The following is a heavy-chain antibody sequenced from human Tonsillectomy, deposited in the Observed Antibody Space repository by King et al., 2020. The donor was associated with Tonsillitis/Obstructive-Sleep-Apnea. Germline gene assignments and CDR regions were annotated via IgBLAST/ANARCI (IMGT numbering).Heavy chain of an antibody. Sequence: QLVQSGGGLVKPGRSLRLSCTASGFTFGDYAISCVRQAPGKGREWVGFMRSKAYGWTTEYAATVKGRVTISREDSKSIAYLQMNSLKTEDTAVYYCTRVGEWYWFDPWGQGTLVTVSS. CDR1: GFTFGDYA. J-gene: IGHJ5*02. CDR2: MRSKAYGWTT. D-gene: IGHD3-3*01. V-gene: IGHV3-49*04. CDR3: TRVGEWYWFDP.